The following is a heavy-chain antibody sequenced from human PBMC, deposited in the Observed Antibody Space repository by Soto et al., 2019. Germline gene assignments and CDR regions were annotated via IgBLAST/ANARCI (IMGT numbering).Heavy chain of an antibody. CDR1: GFTFTRHS. V-gene: IGHV3-21*01. CDR2: ISGLSAHI. D-gene: IGHD3-16*01. CDR3: AWGVRTGSTPGFDI. J-gene: IGHJ3*02. Sequence: EVQLVESGGGLVEPGGSLRLSCCASGFTFTRHSMNWVRQAPGEGLEWVSSISGLSAHILYAESVKGRVNTSRHNARSSLCLHMRSLKVCDRALYYCAWGVRTGSTPGFDILGQGKIGTISS.